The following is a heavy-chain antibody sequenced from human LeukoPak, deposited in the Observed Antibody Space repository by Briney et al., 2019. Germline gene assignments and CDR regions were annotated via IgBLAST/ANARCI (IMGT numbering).Heavy chain of an antibody. CDR3: AKGYKDLGEWESRDYYGMDV. CDR2: ISGSGGST. D-gene: IGHD3-10*01. J-gene: IGHJ6*02. Sequence: GGSLRLSCAASGFTFSSYAMSWVRQAPGKGLEWVSAISGSGGSTYYADSVKGRFTISRDNSKNTLYLQMNSLRAEDTAVYYCAKGYKDLGEWESRDYYGMDVWGQGTTVTVSS. V-gene: IGHV3-23*01. CDR1: GFTFSSYA.